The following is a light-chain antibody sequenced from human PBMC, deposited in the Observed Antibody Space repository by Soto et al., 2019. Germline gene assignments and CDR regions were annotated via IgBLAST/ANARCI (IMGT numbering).Light chain of an antibody. CDR2: GAS. V-gene: IGKV3-20*01. CDR1: QSVSSSY. CDR3: QQYDSSPS. Sequence: EIVLTQSPGTLSLSPGERATLSCRASQSVSSSYLAWYQQRPGQAPRLLIYGASSRAAGIPDRFSGSGSGTDFALTIARLDREDFAVYYCQQYDSSPSFGPGTKVDIK. J-gene: IGKJ3*01.